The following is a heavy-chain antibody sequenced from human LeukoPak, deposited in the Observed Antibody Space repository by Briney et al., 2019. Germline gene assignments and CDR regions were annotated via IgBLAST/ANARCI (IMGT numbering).Heavy chain of an antibody. CDR2: IYPGDSDT. CDR1: GYSFTNYW. V-gene: IGHV5-51*01. J-gene: IGHJ4*02. CDR3: ARGSGSYYGYFDY. D-gene: IGHD1-26*01. Sequence: GESLKISCKGSGYSFTNYWIGWVRQMPGKGLECMGIIYPGDSDTRYSPSFQGQVTISADKSISTAYLQCSSLKASDTAMYYCARGSGSYYGYFDYWGQGTLVTVSS.